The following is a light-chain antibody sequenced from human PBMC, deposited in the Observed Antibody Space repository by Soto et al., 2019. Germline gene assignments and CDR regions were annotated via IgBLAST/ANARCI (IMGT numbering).Light chain of an antibody. CDR3: LQRSIGFT. Sequence: EIVMAQSPATLSVSTGERATLSCGTSQSVGSYLAWYQQKPGQAPRPLIYGASKRAPGVSARFSGSGSGTDFTLTISSLEPEDFAVYHCLQRSIGFTFGPGTKVDIK. J-gene: IGKJ3*01. CDR2: GAS. V-gene: IGKV3-11*01. CDR1: QSVGSY.